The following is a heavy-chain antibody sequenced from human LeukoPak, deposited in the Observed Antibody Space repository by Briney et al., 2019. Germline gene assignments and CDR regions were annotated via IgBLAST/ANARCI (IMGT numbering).Heavy chain of an antibody. D-gene: IGHD3-10*02. CDR1: GGSISSYY. J-gene: IGHJ4*02. CDR2: FYDSGHT. V-gene: IGHV4-59*01. Sequence: PSETLSLTCTVSGGSISSYYWSWIRQPPGKGLEWIGYFYDSGHTNYNPSLKSRVTISVDTSKNQFSLQLFSVTAADTAVYFCASRGVVRGISYYFDYWGQGTLVTVSS. CDR3: ASRGVVRGISYYFDY.